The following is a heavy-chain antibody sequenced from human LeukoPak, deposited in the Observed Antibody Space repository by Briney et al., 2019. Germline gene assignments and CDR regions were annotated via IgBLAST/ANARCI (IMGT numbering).Heavy chain of an antibody. CDR1: GFTFDDYA. CDR2: ITWNSGDI. D-gene: IGHD6-6*01. V-gene: IGHV3-9*01. CDR3: ARSSYSSSSSV. J-gene: IGHJ3*01. Sequence: GGSPRLSCAASGFTFDDYAMHWVRQAPGKGLEWVSGITWNSGDIGYADSVKGRFTISRDNAKNSLYLQINSLRAEDTAVYYCARSSYSSSSSVWGQGTMVTVSS.